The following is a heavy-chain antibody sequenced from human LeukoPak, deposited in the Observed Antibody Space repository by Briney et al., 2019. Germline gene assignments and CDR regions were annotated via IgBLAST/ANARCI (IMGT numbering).Heavy chain of an antibody. CDR1: GFTFSNYA. CDR2: FSASGANT. J-gene: IGHJ4*02. Sequence: GGSLRLSCAASGFTFSNYAMSWVRQAPRKGPEWLSTFSASGANTYYADSVRGRFTVSRDNSKDTLYLQMDGLRAEDTAFYYCARSPLSTLKSFDSWGQGTLVSVSS. CDR3: ARSPLSTLKSFDS. D-gene: IGHD3-16*01. V-gene: IGHV3-23*01.